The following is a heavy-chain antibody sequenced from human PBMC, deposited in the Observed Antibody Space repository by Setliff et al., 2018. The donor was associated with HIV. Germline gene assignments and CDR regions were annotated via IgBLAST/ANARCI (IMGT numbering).Heavy chain of an antibody. CDR1: GGTFNSYA. V-gene: IGHV1-69*13. J-gene: IGHJ3*02. CDR3: ARGMYSSGWYDAFDI. CDR2: IIPVFGTA. Sequence: ASVKVSCKASGGTFNSYAINWVRQAPGQGLEWMGGIIPVFGTANYAQNFQGRVTITADGSTSTAYMELSSLRSEDTAVYYCARGMYSSGWYDAFDIWGQGTMVTVSS. D-gene: IGHD6-19*01.